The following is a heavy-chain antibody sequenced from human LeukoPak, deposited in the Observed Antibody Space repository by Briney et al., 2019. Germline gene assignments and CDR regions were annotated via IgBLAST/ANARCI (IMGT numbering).Heavy chain of an antibody. Sequence: PGGSLRLSCAASGFTFYNYAMNWVRQAPGKGLEWVATISGSGGSTYYADSVKGRFTISRDNSKNTLYLQMNSLRAEDTAVYYCAKTGYQSYYGSGSYNPDFDYWGQGTLVTVSS. CDR3: AKTGYQSYYGSGSYNPDFDY. D-gene: IGHD3-10*01. V-gene: IGHV3-23*01. J-gene: IGHJ4*02. CDR2: ISGSGGST. CDR1: GFTFYNYA.